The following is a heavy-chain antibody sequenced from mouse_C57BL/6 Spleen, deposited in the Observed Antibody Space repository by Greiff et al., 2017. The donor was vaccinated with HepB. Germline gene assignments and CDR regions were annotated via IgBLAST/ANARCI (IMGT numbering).Heavy chain of an antibody. V-gene: IGHV5-2*01. CDR3: ARHGDYPAWFAY. CDR1: EYEFPSHD. CDR2: INSDGGST. J-gene: IGHJ3*01. Sequence: EVKLMESGGGLVQPGESLKLSCESNEYEFPSHDMSWVRKTPEKRLELVAAINSDGGSTYYPDTMERRIIISRDNTKKTLYLQMSSLRSEDTALYYCARHGDYPAWFAYWGQGTLVTVSA. D-gene: IGHD2-13*01.